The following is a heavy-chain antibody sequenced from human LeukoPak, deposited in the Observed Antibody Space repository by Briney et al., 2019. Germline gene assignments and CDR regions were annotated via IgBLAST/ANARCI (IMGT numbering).Heavy chain of an antibody. D-gene: IGHD3-10*01. CDR2: ITGGGDT. V-gene: IGHV3-23*01. CDR1: GFTFVNSA. Sequence: PGGSLRLSCAASGFTFVNSAMGWVRQAPGKGLEWVSSITGGGDTYYADSVRGRFTISRDNSRNTLYLQMNSLRAEDTDVYYCARESTPGNGYYFDYWGQGTLVTVSS. CDR3: ARESTPGNGYYFDY. J-gene: IGHJ4*02.